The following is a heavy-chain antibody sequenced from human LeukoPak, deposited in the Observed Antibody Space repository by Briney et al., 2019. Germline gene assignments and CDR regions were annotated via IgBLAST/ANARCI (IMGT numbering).Heavy chain of an antibody. V-gene: IGHV1-8*03. J-gene: IGHJ5*02. CDR3: ARDYSSGWYEFDP. Sequence: ASVKVSCKASGYTFTSYDINWVRQAAGQGLEWMGWMNPNSGNTVYAQKFQGRVTITRNTSISTAYMELSSLRSEDTAVYYCARDYSSGWYEFDPWGQGTLVTVSS. D-gene: IGHD6-19*01. CDR2: MNPNSGNT. CDR1: GYTFTSYD.